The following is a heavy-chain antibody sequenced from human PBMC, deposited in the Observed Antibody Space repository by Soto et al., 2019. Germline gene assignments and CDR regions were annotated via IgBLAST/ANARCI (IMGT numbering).Heavy chain of an antibody. V-gene: IGHV4-30-2*01. Sequence: QLQLQESGSGLVKPSQTLSLTCAVSGGSTSSGGYSWSWLRQPPGKGLEWIGYISHSRSTYYNPSLKSRVTISVDTSKNQFSLRLSSVTAADTAVYYCARGGLLPDYWGQGTLVTVSS. J-gene: IGHJ4*02. D-gene: IGHD6-19*01. CDR2: ISHSRST. CDR3: ARGGLLPDY. CDR1: GGSTSSGGYS.